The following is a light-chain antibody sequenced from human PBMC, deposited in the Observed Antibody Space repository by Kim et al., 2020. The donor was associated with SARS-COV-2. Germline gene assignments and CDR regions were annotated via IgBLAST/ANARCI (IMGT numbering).Light chain of an antibody. CDR1: QSVSSY. CDR3: QQRSNWNT. Sequence: PGERATLSCRASQSVSSYLAWYQQKPGQAPRLLIYDASNRATGIPARFSGSGSGTDFTLTISSLEPEDFAVYYCQQRSNWNTFGGGTKLEI. J-gene: IGKJ4*01. V-gene: IGKV3-11*01. CDR2: DAS.